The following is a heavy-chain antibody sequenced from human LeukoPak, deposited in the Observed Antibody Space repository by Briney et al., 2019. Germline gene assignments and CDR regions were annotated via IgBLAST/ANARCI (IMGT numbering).Heavy chain of an antibody. CDR1: GFTFSTYA. CDR2: ISYDGSNK. J-gene: IGHJ4*02. D-gene: IGHD1-26*01. CDR3: AGESGSHWDFEY. V-gene: IGHV3-30*04. Sequence: PGGSLRLSCAASGFTFSTYAMHWVRQAPGKGLEWVALISYDGSNKYYADSVKGRFTISRDNSKNTLYLQMNSLRAEDTAVYYCAGESGSHWDFEYWGQGTLVTVSS.